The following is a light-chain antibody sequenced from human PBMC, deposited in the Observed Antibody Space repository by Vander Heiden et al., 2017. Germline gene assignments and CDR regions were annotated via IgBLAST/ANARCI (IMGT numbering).Light chain of an antibody. Sequence: QSVLTQPPSVSAAPGQKVTIPCSGSSSNIGNNYVSWYQQLPGTAPKLLIYENNKRPSGIPDRFSGSKSGTSATLGITGLQTGDEADDYCGTWDSSLSAGHYVFGTGTKVTVL. J-gene: IGLJ1*01. CDR1: SSNIGNNY. V-gene: IGLV1-51*02. CDR2: ENN. CDR3: GTWDSSLSAGHYV.